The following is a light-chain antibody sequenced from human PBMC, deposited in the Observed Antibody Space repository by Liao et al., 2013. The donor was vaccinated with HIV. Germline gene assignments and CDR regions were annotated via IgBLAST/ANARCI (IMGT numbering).Light chain of an antibody. V-gene: IGLV3-1*01. Sequence: SFDLTQPPSMAVSAGQTATITCSGQRLGDKFTCWFQQRPGQSPVMIIYEDSKRPSGIPERFSGSNSGNTATLTISGTQAMDEADYYCQAWDSSTAVVFGGGTKLTVL. CDR2: EDS. CDR1: RLGDKF. J-gene: IGLJ2*01. CDR3: QAWDSSTAVV.